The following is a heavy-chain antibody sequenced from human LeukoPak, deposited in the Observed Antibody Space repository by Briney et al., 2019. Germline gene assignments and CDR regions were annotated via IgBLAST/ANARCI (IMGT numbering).Heavy chain of an antibody. D-gene: IGHD6-25*01. J-gene: IGHJ4*02. Sequence: PSETLSLTCTVSGDSISRSTYYWAWIRQPPGKGLEWIGSVYYGRSPYFNPSLESRATISVDTSKNHISLKMSSVTAADTAVYYCARSSGIGTFSYWGQGTLVTVSS. CDR2: VYYGRSP. CDR1: GDSISRSTYY. CDR3: ARSSGIGTFSY. V-gene: IGHV4-39*02.